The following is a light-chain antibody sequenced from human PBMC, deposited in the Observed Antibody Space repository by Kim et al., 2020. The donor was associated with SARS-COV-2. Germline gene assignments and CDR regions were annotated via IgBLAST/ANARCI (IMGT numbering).Light chain of an antibody. CDR2: AES. V-gene: IGKV1-27*01. Sequence: ASVGDRLTITCRASHNIKYFLAWYQRKPGKVPDLLIYAESTLQPGVPSRFSGSGSGTDFTLTIGSLQPEDVATYYCQKYDSVPFTFGQGTKVDIK. J-gene: IGKJ1*01. CDR1: HNIKYF. CDR3: QKYDSVPFT.